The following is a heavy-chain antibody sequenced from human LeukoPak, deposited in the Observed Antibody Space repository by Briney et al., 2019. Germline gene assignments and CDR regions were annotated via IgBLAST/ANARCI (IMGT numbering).Heavy chain of an antibody. CDR2: INPSSGDT. V-gene: IGHV1-2*04. CDR3: ARDPGTPFDS. J-gene: IGHJ4*02. Sequence: ASVKVSCKTSGYRFTGYYIHWVRQAPGQGLEWMGWINPSSGDTNYAQRYQGWVTVTSDTSISTAYMELSSLSSADTAVYYCARDPGTPFDSWGQGTQVSVSS. D-gene: IGHD2-15*01. CDR1: GYRFTGYY.